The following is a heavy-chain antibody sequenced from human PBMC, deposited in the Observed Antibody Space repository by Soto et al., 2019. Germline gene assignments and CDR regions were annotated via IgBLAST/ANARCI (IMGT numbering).Heavy chain of an antibody. J-gene: IGHJ6*02. CDR2: IYHSGST. CDR3: ASYCSGGSCYTGGYYYGMDV. Sequence: KPSETLSLTCAVSGYSISSGYYWGWIRQPPGKGLEWIGSIYHSGSTYYNPSLKSRVTISVDTSKNQWSLKLSSVTAADTAVYYCASYCSGGSCYTGGYYYGMDVWGQGTTVTVSS. CDR1: GYSISSGYY. V-gene: IGHV4-38-2*01. D-gene: IGHD2-15*01.